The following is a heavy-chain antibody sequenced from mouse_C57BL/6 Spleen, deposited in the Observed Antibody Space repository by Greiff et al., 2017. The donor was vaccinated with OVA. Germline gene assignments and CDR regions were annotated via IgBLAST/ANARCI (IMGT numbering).Heavy chain of an antibody. CDR1: GFSFNTYA. V-gene: IGHV10-1*01. Sequence: EVKLMESGGGLVQPKGSLKLSCAASGFSFNTYAMNWVRQAPGKGLEWVARIRSKSNNYATYYADSVKDRFTISRDDSESMLYLQMNNLKTEDTAMYYCVRLRGRDYAMDYWGQGTSVTVSS. J-gene: IGHJ4*01. CDR3: VRLRGRDYAMDY. CDR2: IRSKSNNYAT.